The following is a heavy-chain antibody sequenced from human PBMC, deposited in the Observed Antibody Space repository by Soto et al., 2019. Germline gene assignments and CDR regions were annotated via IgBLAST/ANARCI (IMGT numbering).Heavy chain of an antibody. CDR2: INPNSGGT. CDR1: GYTFTGYY. J-gene: IGHJ6*02. D-gene: IGHD2-21*02. CDR3: ARDMMVTPYSYNGMDV. V-gene: IGHV1-2*04. Sequence: ASVKVSCKASGYTFTGYYMHWVRQAPGQGLEWMGWINPNSGGTNYAQKFQGWVTMTRDTSISTAYMELSRLRSDDTAVYYCARDMMVTPYSYNGMDVWGQGTTVTSP.